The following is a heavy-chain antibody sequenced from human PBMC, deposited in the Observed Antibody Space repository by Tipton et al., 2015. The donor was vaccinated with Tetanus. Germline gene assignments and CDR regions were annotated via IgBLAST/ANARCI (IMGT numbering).Heavy chain of an antibody. CDR1: Y. CDR3: ARLSSSANDAHAFDI. J-gene: IGHJ3*02. Sequence: YMSWLRQAPGKGLEWIGSIYYSGSTYYNPSLRSRVTLSVDTSNTQFSLRVTSVTAADTAVYYCARLSSSANDAHAFDIWGQGTMVTVSS. D-gene: IGHD3-22*01. V-gene: IGHV4-39*01. CDR2: IYYSGST.